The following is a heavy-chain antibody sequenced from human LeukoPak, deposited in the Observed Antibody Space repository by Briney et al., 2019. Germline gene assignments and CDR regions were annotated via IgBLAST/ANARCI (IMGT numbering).Heavy chain of an antibody. V-gene: IGHV1-18*04. Sequence: ASVKVSCKTSGYTFTDYNLHWVRQAPGQGLEWMGWISAYNGNTNYAQKLQGRVTMTTDTSTSTAYMELRSLRSDDTAVYYCARDQTQIWFGEGLWYFDYWGQGTLVTVSS. CDR3: ARDQTQIWFGEGLWYFDY. CDR1: GYTFTDYN. J-gene: IGHJ4*02. CDR2: ISAYNGNT. D-gene: IGHD3-10*01.